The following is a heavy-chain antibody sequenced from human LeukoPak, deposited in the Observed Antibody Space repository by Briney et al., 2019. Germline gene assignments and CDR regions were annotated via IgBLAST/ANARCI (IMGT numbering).Heavy chain of an antibody. D-gene: IGHD6-19*01. V-gene: IGHV4-34*01. CDR2: INHSGST. J-gene: IGHJ3*02. CDR1: GGSFSVYY. CDR3: ARGGGSGWYGAFDI. Sequence: SETLSLTCAVCGGSFSVYYWSWIRQPPGKGLEWIGEINHSGSTNYNPSLKSRVTISVDTSKNQFSLKLSSVTAADTAVYYCARGGGSGWYGAFDIWGQGTMVTVSS.